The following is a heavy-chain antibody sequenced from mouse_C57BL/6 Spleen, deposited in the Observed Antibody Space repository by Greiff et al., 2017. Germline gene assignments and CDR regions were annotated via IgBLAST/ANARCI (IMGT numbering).Heavy chain of an antibody. D-gene: IGHD2-5*01. V-gene: IGHV1-76*01. J-gene: IGHJ3*01. CDR1: GYTFTDYY. Sequence: QVQLQQSGAELVRPGASVKLSCKASGYTFTDYYINWVKQRPGQGLEWIARIYPGSGNTYYNEKFKGKATLTAEKSSSTAYMQLSSLTSEDSAVYFCARGDYYSNYEGLIAYWGQGTLVTVSA. CDR3: ARGDYYSNYEGLIAY. CDR2: IYPGSGNT.